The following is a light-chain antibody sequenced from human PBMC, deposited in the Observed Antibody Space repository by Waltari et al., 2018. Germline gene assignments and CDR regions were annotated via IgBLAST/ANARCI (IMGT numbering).Light chain of an antibody. V-gene: IGLV2-8*01. CDR3: SSYGGINNSPYV. Sequence: QSALTPPPSASGSPGQSVTIPCTGTSSDVGSHDFVSWYQQFPGKAPKLIIWEVSRRPSGVPDRFSGSKSGNTASLTVSGLQAEDEADYYCSSYGGINNSPYVFGTGTKVTV. J-gene: IGLJ1*01. CDR1: SSDVGSHDF. CDR2: EVS.